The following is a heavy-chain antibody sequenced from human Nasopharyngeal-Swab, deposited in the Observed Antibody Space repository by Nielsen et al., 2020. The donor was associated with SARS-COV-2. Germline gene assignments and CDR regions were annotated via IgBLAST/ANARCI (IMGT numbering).Heavy chain of an antibody. CDR1: GFTFDDYG. CDR2: IEWNGDSS. Sequence: GESLKISCAASGFTFDDYGISWVRQTTGKGLERVAGIEWNGDSSGYADSVKGRFTISRDNAKNSLYLEMNSLRTEDTALYYCARGGSSGSSVIDYWGQGTLVTVSS. CDR3: ARGGSSGSSVIDY. D-gene: IGHD1-26*01. V-gene: IGHV3-20*04. J-gene: IGHJ4*02.